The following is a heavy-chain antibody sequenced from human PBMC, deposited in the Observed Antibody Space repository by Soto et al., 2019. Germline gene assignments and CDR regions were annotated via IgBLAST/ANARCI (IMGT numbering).Heavy chain of an antibody. J-gene: IGHJ6*02. CDR2: INAGNGNT. CDR3: ACCGGYCSGGSYYLYGGMDV. V-gene: IGHV1-3*01. D-gene: IGHD2-15*01. Sequence: ASVKVSCKASGYTFTSYAMHWVRQAPGQRLEWMGWINAGNGNTKYSQKFQGRVTITRDTSASTAYMELSSLRSEDTAVYYCACCGGYCSGGSYYLYGGMDVWGQGTMVTVSS. CDR1: GYTFTSYA.